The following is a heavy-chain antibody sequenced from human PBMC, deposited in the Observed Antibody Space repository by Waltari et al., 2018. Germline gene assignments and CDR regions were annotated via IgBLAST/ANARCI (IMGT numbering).Heavy chain of an antibody. CDR2: ISPIFGTA. CDR1: GGTFSSYA. J-gene: IGHJ3*02. D-gene: IGHD2-21*02. Sequence: QVQLVQSGAEVKKPGSSVKVSCKASGGTFSSYAISWVRQAPGQGLEWMGGISPIFGTANYAQKFQGRVTITADESTSTAYMELSSLRSEDTAVYYCASAYCGGDCYSVDAFDIWGQGTMVTVSS. V-gene: IGHV1-69*01. CDR3: ASAYCGGDCYSVDAFDI.